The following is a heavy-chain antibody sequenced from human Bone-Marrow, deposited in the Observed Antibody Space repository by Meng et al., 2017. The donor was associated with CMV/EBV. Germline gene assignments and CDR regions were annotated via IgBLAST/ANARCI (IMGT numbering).Heavy chain of an antibody. CDR1: GFTFSSYW. V-gene: IGHV3-74*01. J-gene: IGHJ6*02. CDR3: ARNEYSSPYGMVV. Sequence: GESLKISCAASGFTFSSYWMHWVRQAPGKGLVWVSRINSDGSSTSYADSVKGRFTISRDNAKNTLYLQMNSLRAEDTAVYYCARNEYSSPYGMVVWGQGTTVTVSS. D-gene: IGHD6-6*01. CDR2: INSDGSST.